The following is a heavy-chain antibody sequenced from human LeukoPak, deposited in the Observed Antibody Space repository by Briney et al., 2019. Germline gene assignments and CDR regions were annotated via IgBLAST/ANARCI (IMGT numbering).Heavy chain of an antibody. D-gene: IGHD6-19*01. CDR2: ISYDGSNK. Sequence: GRSLRLSCAASGFTFSSYAMHWVRQAPGKGLEWVAVISYDGSNKYYADSAKGRFTISRDNSKNTLYLQMNSLRAEDTAVYYCARVTAVADAFDIWGQGTMVTVSS. V-gene: IGHV3-30-3*01. CDR3: ARVTAVADAFDI. CDR1: GFTFSSYA. J-gene: IGHJ3*02.